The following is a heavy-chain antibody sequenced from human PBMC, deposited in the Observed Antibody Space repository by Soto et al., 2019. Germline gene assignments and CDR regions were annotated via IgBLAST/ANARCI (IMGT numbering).Heavy chain of an antibody. V-gene: IGHV3-23*01. J-gene: IGHJ6*03. CDR3: AKKKTIFGVVTRRYMDV. CDR2: ISGSGGST. Sequence: GGSLRLSCAASGFTFSSYAMSWVRQAPGKGLEWVSAISGSGGSTYYADSVKGRFTISRDNSKNTLYLQMNSLRAEDTAVYYCAKKKTIFGVVTRRYMDVWGKGTTVTVSS. D-gene: IGHD3-3*01. CDR1: GFTFSSYA.